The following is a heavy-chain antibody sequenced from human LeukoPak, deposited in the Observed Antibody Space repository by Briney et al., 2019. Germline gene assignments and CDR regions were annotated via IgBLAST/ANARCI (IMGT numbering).Heavy chain of an antibody. V-gene: IGHV4-34*01. CDR1: GGSFSGYY. J-gene: IGHJ4*02. Sequence: PSETLSLTCAVYGGSFSGYYWSWIRQPPGKGLEWIGEINHSGSTNYNPSLTSRVTISVDTSKNQFSLTLSSVTAADTAVYYCARGIRDIVVVPAANPFDYWGQGTLVTVSS. CDR3: ARGIRDIVVVPAANPFDY. CDR2: INHSGST. D-gene: IGHD2-2*01.